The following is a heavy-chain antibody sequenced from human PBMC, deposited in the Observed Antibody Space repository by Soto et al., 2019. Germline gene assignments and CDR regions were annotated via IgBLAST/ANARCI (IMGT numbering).Heavy chain of an antibody. D-gene: IGHD6-13*01. V-gene: IGHV4-31*03. CDR3: ARTTIAAAGTLHYFDF. CDR1: GGSISSGGYY. CDR2: IYYSGST. Sequence: PSETLSLTCTVSGGSISSGGYYWSWIRQHPGKSLEWIGYIYYSGSTYYNPSLKSRVTISVDTSKNQFSLKLSSVTAADTAVYYCARTTIAAAGTLHYFDFWGQGTLVTVSP. J-gene: IGHJ4*02.